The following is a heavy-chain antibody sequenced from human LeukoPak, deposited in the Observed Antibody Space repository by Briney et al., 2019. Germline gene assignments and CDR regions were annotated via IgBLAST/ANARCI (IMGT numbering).Heavy chain of an antibody. J-gene: IGHJ4*02. CDR2: IYHSGST. CDR3: ARTDYGDYVDY. Sequence: PSETLSLTCAVSGYSISSCYYWGWIRQPPGKGLEWIGSIYHSGSTYYNPSLKSRVTISVDTSKNQFSLKLSSVTAADTAVYYCARTDYGDYVDYWGQGTLVTVSS. D-gene: IGHD4-17*01. CDR1: GYSISSCYY. V-gene: IGHV4-38-2*01.